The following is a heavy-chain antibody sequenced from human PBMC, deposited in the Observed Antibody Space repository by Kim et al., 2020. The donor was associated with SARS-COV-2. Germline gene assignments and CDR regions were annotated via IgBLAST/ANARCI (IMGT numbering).Heavy chain of an antibody. CDR2: IYYSGST. CDR1: GGSISSGGYY. Sequence: SETLSLTCTVSGGSISSGGYYWSWIRQHPGKGLEWIGYIYYSGSTYYNPSLKSRVTISVDTSKNQFSLKLSSVTAADTAVYYCARLEGGFGESYFDYWGQGTLVTVSS. D-gene: IGHD3-10*01. V-gene: IGHV4-31*03. J-gene: IGHJ4*02. CDR3: ARLEGGFGESYFDY.